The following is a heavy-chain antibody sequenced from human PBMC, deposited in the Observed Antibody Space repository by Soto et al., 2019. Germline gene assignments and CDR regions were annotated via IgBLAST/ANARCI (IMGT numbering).Heavy chain of an antibody. Sequence: EVQLVESGGGLVHPGGSLRLSCAASGFTVSSNYMSWVRQAPGKGLEWVSVIYSGGSTYYADSVKGRFTISRDNSKNTLYLQMNSLRAEDTAVYYCARDRIPTGMDVWGQGTTVTVSS. V-gene: IGHV3-66*01. CDR3: ARDRIPTGMDV. J-gene: IGHJ6*02. CDR2: IYSGGST. CDR1: GFTVSSNY.